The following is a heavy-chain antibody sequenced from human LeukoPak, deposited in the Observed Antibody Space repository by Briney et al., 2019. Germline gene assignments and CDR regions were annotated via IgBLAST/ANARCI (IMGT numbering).Heavy chain of an antibody. V-gene: IGHV1-8*01. CDR2: MNPNNGNT. J-gene: IGHJ4*02. CDR3: ARDGMVYASGPLPGDY. CDR1: GYTFTSYD. D-gene: IGHD2-8*01. Sequence: RASVKVSCKASGYTFTSYDINWVRQAAGQGLEWMGWMNPNNGNTDYAQKFQGRVTMTRNTSISTAYMELSSLRSEDTAVYYCARDGMVYASGPLPGDYWGQGTLVTVSS.